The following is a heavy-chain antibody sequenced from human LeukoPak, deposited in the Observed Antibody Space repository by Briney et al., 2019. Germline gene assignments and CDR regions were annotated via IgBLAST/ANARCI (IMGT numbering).Heavy chain of an antibody. Sequence: ASVTVSCKASGYTFTGYYMHWVRQAPGQGLEWMGWINPNSGDTKYAQKFQGRVTMTRDTSISTAYMELTRLGSDDTAVYYCARGGLRVMVYRLCYMDVWGKGTTVTVSS. CDR2: INPNSGDT. D-gene: IGHD2-8*01. J-gene: IGHJ6*03. CDR1: GYTFTGYY. V-gene: IGHV1-2*02. CDR3: ARGGLRVMVYRLCYMDV.